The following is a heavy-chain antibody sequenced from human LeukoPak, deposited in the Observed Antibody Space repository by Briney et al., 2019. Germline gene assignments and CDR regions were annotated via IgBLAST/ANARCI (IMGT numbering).Heavy chain of an antibody. CDR3: ARQGYYGSGSYISDP. D-gene: IGHD3-10*01. CDR1: GYSFTSYW. J-gene: IGHJ5*02. Sequence: GESLKISCKGSGYSFTSYWIGWVRQMPGKGLEWMGIIYPGDSDTRYSPSFQGQVTISADKSISTAYLQWSSLEASDTAMYYCARQGYYGSGSYISDPWGQGTLVTVSS. V-gene: IGHV5-51*01. CDR2: IYPGDSDT.